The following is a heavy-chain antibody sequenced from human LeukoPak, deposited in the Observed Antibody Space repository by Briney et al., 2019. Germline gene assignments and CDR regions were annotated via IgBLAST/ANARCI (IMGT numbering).Heavy chain of an antibody. CDR3: AKAIYCSGGACHGIDF. D-gene: IGHD2-15*01. Sequence: GGSLRLSCAASGFTFSSYAMTWVRQAPGKGLEWVSIISASGLVAYYADSVKGRFTIPRDNSNNTVFLQMKGLRDEDTALYYCAKAIYCSGGACHGIDFWGQGSLVTVSS. V-gene: IGHV3-23*01. CDR1: GFTFSSYA. J-gene: IGHJ4*02. CDR2: ISASGLVA.